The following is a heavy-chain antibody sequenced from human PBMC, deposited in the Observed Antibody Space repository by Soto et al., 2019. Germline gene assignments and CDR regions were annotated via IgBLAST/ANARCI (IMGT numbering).Heavy chain of an antibody. CDR3: ASDSGGYSNYVDY. CDR1: GFNFRNNG. V-gene: IGHV3-30*03. CDR2: ISHDGGHE. D-gene: IGHD4-4*01. J-gene: IGHJ4*02. Sequence: QVHLVESGGGVVQPGRSLRLSCAASGFNFRNNGMHWVRQVPGKGLEFVAVISHDGGHEDYADSVKGRFTISRDNSKNMVFLQMDSLSPDDTAVYYCASDSGGYSNYVDYWGQGTLVTVS.